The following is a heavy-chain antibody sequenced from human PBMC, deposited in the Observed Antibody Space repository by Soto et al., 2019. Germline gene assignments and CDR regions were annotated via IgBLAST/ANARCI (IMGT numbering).Heavy chain of an antibody. J-gene: IGHJ5*02. CDR3: ARVVPCAEAWCSP. V-gene: IGHV1-18*01. D-gene: IGHD2-2*01. Sequence: QVQLVQSGGEVKRPGASVKVSCKTSGYTFSNYGITWVRQAPGQPLEWLGWISLYSDGTNYAQKFQGRVSMTTDTSTTTAYMELRSLRSDDTAVYYCARVVPCAEAWCSPWGQGTLVTVSS. CDR2: ISLYSDGT. CDR1: GYTFSNYG.